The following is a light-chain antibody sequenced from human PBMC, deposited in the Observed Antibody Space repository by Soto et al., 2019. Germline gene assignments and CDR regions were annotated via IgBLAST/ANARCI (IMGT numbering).Light chain of an antibody. V-gene: IGKV1-16*02. CDR2: AAA. CDR1: QDIGSS. CDR3: QQYNSDPRT. Sequence: DIQMTQSPSSLSASVGARVTITCRASQDIGSSLGWFQQRPGKAPKSLIYAAATLQSGVPSKISGSGSGTHFTLTISSLQPEDFGTYYCQQYNSDPRTFGQGTKVEIK. J-gene: IGKJ1*01.